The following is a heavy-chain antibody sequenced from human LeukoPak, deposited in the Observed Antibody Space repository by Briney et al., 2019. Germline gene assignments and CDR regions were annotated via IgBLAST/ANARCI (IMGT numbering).Heavy chain of an antibody. CDR3: AKGGYFNFEN. J-gene: IGHJ3*02. CDR2: ISRNGPT. D-gene: IGHD2-2*03. V-gene: IGHV3-23*01. Sequence: GGSLRLSCVASGFTLSDYNMHWVRQAPGKGLEWVSGISRNGPTYYSDSVRGRFTISRDNSKDTLYLQMSSLRAEDTAVYYCAKGGYFNFENWGQGTVVSVSS. CDR1: GFTLSDYN.